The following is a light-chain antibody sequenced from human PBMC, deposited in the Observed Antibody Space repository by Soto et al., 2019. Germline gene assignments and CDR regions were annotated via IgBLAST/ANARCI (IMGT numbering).Light chain of an antibody. V-gene: IGKV1-5*03. CDR1: QSISSW. CDR2: KAS. CDR3: QQET. Sequence: DIQLTQSPSTLSASVGARVTLTCRASQSISSWLAWYQQKPGKAPKLLIYKASSLESGVPSRFSGSGSGTEFTLTISSLQSEDFAVYYCQQETFGQGTKVDIK. J-gene: IGKJ1*01.